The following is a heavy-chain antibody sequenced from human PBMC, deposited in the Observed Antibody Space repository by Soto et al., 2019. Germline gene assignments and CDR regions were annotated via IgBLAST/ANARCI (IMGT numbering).Heavy chain of an antibody. V-gene: IGHV3-23*01. Sequence: GGSLRLSCAASGFTFSSYAMSWVRQAPGKGLEWVSAISGSGGSTYYADSVKGRFTISRDNSKNTLYLQMNSLRAEDTAVYYCAVCYGYYYYGMDVWGQGTTVTVSS. CDR2: ISGSGGST. CDR3: AVCYGYYYYGMDV. CDR1: GFTFSSYA. D-gene: IGHD3-10*02. J-gene: IGHJ6*02.